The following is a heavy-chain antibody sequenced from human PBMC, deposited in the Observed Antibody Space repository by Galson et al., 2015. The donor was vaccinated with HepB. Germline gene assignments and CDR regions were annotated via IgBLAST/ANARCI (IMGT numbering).Heavy chain of an antibody. J-gene: IGHJ4*02. Sequence: CAISGDSVSSTTAAWNWIRQSPSRGLEWLGRTYYRSKWYNDYAVSVKSRITINPDTSKNQFSLQLNSVTPEDTAVYYCAREGADSAYYDFWSGYFPLFDYWGQGTLVTVSS. CDR3: AREGADSAYYDFWSGYFPLFDY. CDR2: TYYRSKWYN. D-gene: IGHD3-3*01. CDR1: GDSVSSTTAA. V-gene: IGHV6-1*01.